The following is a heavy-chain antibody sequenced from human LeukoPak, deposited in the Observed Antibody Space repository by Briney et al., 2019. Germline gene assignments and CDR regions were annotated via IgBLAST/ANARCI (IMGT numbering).Heavy chain of an antibody. CDR2: ISGNGGST. CDR1: GFTYSSFA. V-gene: IGHV3-23*01. CDR3: ARVLTLWFGALDY. D-gene: IGHD3-10*01. J-gene: IGHJ4*02. Sequence: GGSLRLSCAASGFTYSSFAMSWVRQTPGQGLEWVSAISGNGGSTYYADSVKGRFTISRDNSKNTVYLQMNSLRADDTALYYCARVLTLWFGALDYWGQGRMVSV.